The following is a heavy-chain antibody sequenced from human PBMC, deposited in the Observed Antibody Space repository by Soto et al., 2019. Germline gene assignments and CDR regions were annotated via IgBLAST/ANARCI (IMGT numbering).Heavy chain of an antibody. CDR2: INPSSGST. J-gene: IGHJ5*02. CDR3: ARVGHDYGDYNWFDP. CDR1: GGTFSSYA. Sequence: ASVKVSCKASGGTFSSYAISWVRQAPGQGLEWMGTINPSSGSTIYAQKFQGRVTMTRDTSTSTVYMELSSLRSEDTAVYYCARVGHDYGDYNWFDPWGQGTLVTVS. V-gene: IGHV1-46*03. D-gene: IGHD4-17*01.